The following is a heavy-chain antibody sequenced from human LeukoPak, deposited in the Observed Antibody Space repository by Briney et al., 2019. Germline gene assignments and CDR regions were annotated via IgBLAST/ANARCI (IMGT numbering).Heavy chain of an antibody. CDR2: INPSGGST. CDR3: ARSDYSKYVLHGVFDY. Sequence: ASEKVSCKASGYTFTSYYKHWVRQAPGQGLEDMIIINPSGGSTIYAQKFQHRDTMTRDTSTSRVYMERSRVRSEVTAVYYCARSDYSKYVLHGVFDYWGQGALVTVSS. CDR1: GYTFTSYY. J-gene: IGHJ4*02. V-gene: IGHV1-46*01. D-gene: IGHD4-11*01.